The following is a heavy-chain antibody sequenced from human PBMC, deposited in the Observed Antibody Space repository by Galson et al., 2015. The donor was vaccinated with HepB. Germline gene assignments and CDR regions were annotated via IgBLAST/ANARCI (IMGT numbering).Heavy chain of an antibody. CDR2: IYHSGST. Sequence: LSLTCAVSGGSISSGGYSWSWIRQPPGKGLEWIGYIYHSGSTYYNPSLKSRVTISVDRSKNQFSLKLSSVTAADTAVYYCARGIVVVSHGYYFDYWGQGTLVTVSS. CDR1: GGSISSGGYS. V-gene: IGHV4-30-2*01. CDR3: ARGIVVVSHGYYFDY. J-gene: IGHJ4*02. D-gene: IGHD3-22*01.